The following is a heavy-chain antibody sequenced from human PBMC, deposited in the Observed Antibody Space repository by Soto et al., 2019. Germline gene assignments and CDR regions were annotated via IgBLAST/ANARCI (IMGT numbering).Heavy chain of an antibody. V-gene: IGHV3-30*18. CDR3: AKVVKQQLPDY. CDR1: GFTFSSYG. Sequence: PGGSLRLSCAASGFTFSSYGMHWVRQAPGKGLEWVAVISYDGSNKYYADSVKGRFTISRDNSKNTLYLQMNSLRAEDTAVYYCAKVVKQQLPDYRGQGTLVTVSS. J-gene: IGHJ4*02. D-gene: IGHD6-13*01. CDR2: ISYDGSNK.